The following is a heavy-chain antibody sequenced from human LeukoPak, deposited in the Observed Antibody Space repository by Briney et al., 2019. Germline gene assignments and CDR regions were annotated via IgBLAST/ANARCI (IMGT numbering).Heavy chain of an antibody. J-gene: IGHJ6*03. Sequence: PGGSLRLSCVAPGVTFNSDTMHWVRQAPGKGLEYVSGISKNGGSTFYVNSVKGRFTISRDNSKNTLYLQMGSLRGDDTAVYYCARHRDYDGAYYYYHMDVWGKGTTVTVSS. CDR1: GVTFNSDT. CDR2: ISKNGGST. CDR3: ARHRDYDGAYYYYHMDV. D-gene: IGHD3-10*01. V-gene: IGHV3-64*01.